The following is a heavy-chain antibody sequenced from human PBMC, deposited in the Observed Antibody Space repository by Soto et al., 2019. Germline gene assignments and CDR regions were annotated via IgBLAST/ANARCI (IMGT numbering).Heavy chain of an antibody. CDR3: AKEMDYGDDYYYYGMDV. V-gene: IGHV3-30*18. CDR1: GFTFSSYV. J-gene: IGHJ6*02. CDR2: ISYDGSNK. Sequence: SGGSLSLSCAASGFTFSSYVMHLVRQAPGKGLEWVAVISYDGSNKYYADSVKGRFTISRDNSKNTLYLQMNSLRAEDTAVYYCAKEMDYGDDYYYYGMDVWGQGTTVTVSS. D-gene: IGHD4-17*01.